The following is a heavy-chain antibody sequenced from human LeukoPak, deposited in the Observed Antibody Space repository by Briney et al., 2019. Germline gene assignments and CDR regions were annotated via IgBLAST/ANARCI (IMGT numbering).Heavy chain of an antibody. J-gene: IGHJ4*02. V-gene: IGHV3-23*01. Sequence: GGSLRLSCAASGFTLSSYAMSWVRQAPGKGLEWVSAISGRGGSTYYADSVKGRFTISRDNSKNTLYLQMNSLRAEDTAVYYCAKDRAPYSRNPGGYWGQGTLVTVSS. CDR1: GFTLSSYA. CDR2: ISGRGGST. D-gene: IGHD6-13*01. CDR3: AKDRAPYSRNPGGY.